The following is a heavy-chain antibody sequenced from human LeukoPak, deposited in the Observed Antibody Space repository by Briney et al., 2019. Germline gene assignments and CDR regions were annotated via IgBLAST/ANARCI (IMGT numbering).Heavy chain of an antibody. CDR1: GYTFNSYY. CDR2: INPSGGST. CDR3: ARDPQDIVVVPAAEVLDY. J-gene: IGHJ4*02. D-gene: IGHD2-2*01. Sequence: ASVKVSCKASGYTFNSYYMHWVRQAPGQGLEWMGIINPSGGSTSYAQKFQGRVTMTRDTSTSTAYMELSSLRSEDTAVYYCARDPQDIVVVPAAEVLDYWGQGTLVTVSS. V-gene: IGHV1-46*02.